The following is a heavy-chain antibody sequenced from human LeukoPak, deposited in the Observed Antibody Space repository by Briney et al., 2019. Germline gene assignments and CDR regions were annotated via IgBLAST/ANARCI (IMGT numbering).Heavy chain of an antibody. V-gene: IGHV3-21*01. CDR2: ISSSSGYI. D-gene: IGHD6-19*01. J-gene: IGHJ4*02. Sequence: GGSLRLSCAASGFTFSSYSMNWVRQAPGKGLEWVSSISSSSGYIYYADSVKGRFTISRDNAKNSLYLQMNSLRAEDTAVYYCARGTHSGWYGSGWGQGTLVTVSS. CDR3: ARGTHSGWYGSG. CDR1: GFTFSSYS.